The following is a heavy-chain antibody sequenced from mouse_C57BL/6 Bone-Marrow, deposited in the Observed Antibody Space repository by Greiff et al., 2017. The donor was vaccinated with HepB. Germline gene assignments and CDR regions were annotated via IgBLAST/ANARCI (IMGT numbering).Heavy chain of an antibody. Sequence: QVQLQQSDAELVKPGASVKISCKVSGYTFTDHTIHWMKQRPEQGLEWIGYIYPRDGSTKYNEKFKGKATLTADKSSSTAYMQLNSLTSEDSAVYFCARRPYYEYDWRYFDVWGTGTTVTVSS. V-gene: IGHV1-78*01. CDR1: GYTFTDHT. CDR3: ARRPYYEYDWRYFDV. D-gene: IGHD2-4*01. J-gene: IGHJ1*03. CDR2: IYPRDGST.